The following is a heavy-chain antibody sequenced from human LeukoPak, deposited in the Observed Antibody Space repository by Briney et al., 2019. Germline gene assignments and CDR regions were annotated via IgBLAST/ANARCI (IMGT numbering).Heavy chain of an antibody. CDR1: GGSFSGYY. CDR3: ARGLSVTTLSSWFDP. D-gene: IGHD4-17*01. Sequence: SETLSLTCAVYGGSFSGYYWSWIRQPPGEGLEWIGEINHSGSTNYNPSLKSRVTISVDTSKNQFSLKLSSVTAADTAVYYCARGLSVTTLSSWFDPWGQGTLVTVSS. V-gene: IGHV4-34*01. J-gene: IGHJ5*02. CDR2: INHSGST.